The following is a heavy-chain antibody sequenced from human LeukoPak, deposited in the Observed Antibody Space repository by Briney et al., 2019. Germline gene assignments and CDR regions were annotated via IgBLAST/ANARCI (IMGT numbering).Heavy chain of an antibody. Sequence: PGGSLRLSCAASGFTFSSYGMHWVRQAPGKGLEWVAVIWYDGSNKYYADSVKGRFTISRDNSKNTLYLQMNSLRAEDTAVYYCARDPYDYVWGSYRYFDYWGQGTLVTVSS. D-gene: IGHD3-16*02. CDR1: GFTFSSYG. CDR2: IWYDGSNK. V-gene: IGHV3-33*01. J-gene: IGHJ4*02. CDR3: ARDPYDYVWGSYRYFDY.